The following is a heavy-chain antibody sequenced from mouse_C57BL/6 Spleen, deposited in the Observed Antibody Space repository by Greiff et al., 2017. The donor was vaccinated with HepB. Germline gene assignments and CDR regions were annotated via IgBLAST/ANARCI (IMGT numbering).Heavy chain of an antibody. CDR3: ARLLIYYDYLDY. D-gene: IGHD2-4*01. V-gene: IGHV1-18*01. Sequence: VHVKQSGPELVKPGASVKIPCKASGYTFTDYNMDWVKQSHGKSLEWIGDINPNNGGTIYNQKFKGKATLTVDKSSSTAYMELRSLTSEDTAVYYCARLLIYYDYLDYWGQGTTLTVSS. CDR1: GYTFTDYN. CDR2: INPNNGGT. J-gene: IGHJ2*01.